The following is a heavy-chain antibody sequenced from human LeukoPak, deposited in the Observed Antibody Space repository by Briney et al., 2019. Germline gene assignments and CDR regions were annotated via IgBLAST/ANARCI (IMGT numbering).Heavy chain of an antibody. D-gene: IGHD6-19*01. CDR3: AKEAAWSWSSGWLDY. V-gene: IGHV3-23*01. CDR1: GFTFSSYA. Sequence: GGSLRLSCAASGFTFSSYAMSWVCQAPGTGLEWVSAISGSGGSTYYADSVKGRFTISRDNSKNTLYLQMNSLRAEDTAVYYCAKEAAWSWSSGWLDYWGQGTLVTVSS. CDR2: ISGSGGST. J-gene: IGHJ4*02.